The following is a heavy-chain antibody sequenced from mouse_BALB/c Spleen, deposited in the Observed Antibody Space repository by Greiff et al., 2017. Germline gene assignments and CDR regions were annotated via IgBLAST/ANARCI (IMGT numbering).Heavy chain of an antibody. CDR2: ISDGGSYT. J-gene: IGHJ4*01. CDR1: GFTFSDYY. Sequence: EVKLMESGGGLVKPGGSLKLSCAASGFTFSDYYMYWVRQTPEKRLEWVATISDGGSYTYYPDSVKGRFTISRDNAKNNLYLQMSSLKSEDTAMYYCARERGRRSAMENWGQGASDTVSS. CDR3: ARERGRRSAMEN. V-gene: IGHV5-4*02.